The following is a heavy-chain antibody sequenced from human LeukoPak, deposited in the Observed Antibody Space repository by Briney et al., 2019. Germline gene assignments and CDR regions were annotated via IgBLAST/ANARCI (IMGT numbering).Heavy chain of an antibody. D-gene: IGHD5-24*01. J-gene: IGHJ4*02. Sequence: ASVNVSCKASGYSFTSNGISWVRQAPGQGLEGMGWISAYNGNTNYAQKLQGRVTMTTDTSTSTAHMELRSLRSDDTAVYYCARAAMNLDGYNWWYFDYWGQGTLVTVSS. V-gene: IGHV1-18*01. CDR3: ARAAMNLDGYNWWYFDY. CDR2: ISAYNGNT. CDR1: GYSFTSNG.